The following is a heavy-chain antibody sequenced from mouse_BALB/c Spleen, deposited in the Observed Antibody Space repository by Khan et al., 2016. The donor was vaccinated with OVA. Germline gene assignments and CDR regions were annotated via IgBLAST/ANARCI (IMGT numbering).Heavy chain of an antibody. D-gene: IGHD1-1*01. CDR1: GFSLTNYG. J-gene: IGHJ2*01. CDR2: IWAGGST. Sequence: QVQLKESGPGLVAPSQSLSISCTVSGFSLTNYGVHWVRQPPGKGLEWLGVIWAGGSTNYKSALMSRLSISKDHSKSQVFLKMKSLQTDDTAMYYWARAHYYGSSFDYWGQGTTLTVSS. V-gene: IGHV2-9*02. CDR3: ARAHYYGSSFDY.